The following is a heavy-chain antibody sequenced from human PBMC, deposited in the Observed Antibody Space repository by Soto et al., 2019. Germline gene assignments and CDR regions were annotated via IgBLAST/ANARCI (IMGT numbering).Heavy chain of an antibody. D-gene: IGHD2-15*01. CDR3: AKVIGIVSGAFDI. CDR1: GLTFSSNA. CDR2: ISGSGGST. Sequence: GGSLRLSCAASGLTFSSNAMSWVRQAPGKGLEWVSAISGSGGSTYYADSVKGRFTISRDNSKNTLYLQMNSLRAEDTAVYYCAKVIGIVSGAFDIWGQGTMVTVSS. V-gene: IGHV3-23*01. J-gene: IGHJ3*02.